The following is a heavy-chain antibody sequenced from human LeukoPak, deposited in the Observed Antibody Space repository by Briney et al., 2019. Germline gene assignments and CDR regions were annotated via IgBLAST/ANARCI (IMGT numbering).Heavy chain of an antibody. CDR2: VYYSGST. Sequence: SETLSLTCTVSGGSISSSSYYWGWIRQPPGKGLEWIGSVYYSGSTYYNPSLKSRVTISVDSSKNQFSLKLSSVTAADTAMYFCARDEQQLVVDYWGQGTLVTVSS. V-gene: IGHV4-39*07. CDR1: GGSISSSSYY. D-gene: IGHD6-13*01. J-gene: IGHJ4*02. CDR3: ARDEQQLVVDY.